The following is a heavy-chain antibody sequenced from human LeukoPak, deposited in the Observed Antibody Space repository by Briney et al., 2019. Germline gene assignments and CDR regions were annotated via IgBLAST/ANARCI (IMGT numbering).Heavy chain of an antibody. CDR2: IYYSGST. D-gene: IGHD3-3*01. Sequence: PSETLSLTCTVSGGSISSGGYYWRWIRQHPGKGLEWIGYIYYSGSTYYNPSLKSRVTISVDTSKNQFSLKLSSVTAADTAVYYCARFWPGWFDPWGQGTLVTVSS. CDR1: GGSISSGGYY. CDR3: ARFWPGWFDP. J-gene: IGHJ5*02. V-gene: IGHV4-31*03.